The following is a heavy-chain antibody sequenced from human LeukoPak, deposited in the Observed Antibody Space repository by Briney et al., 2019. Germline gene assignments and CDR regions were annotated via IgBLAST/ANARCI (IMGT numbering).Heavy chain of an antibody. J-gene: IGHJ3*02. Sequence: PGGSLRLSCAASGFTFSSYGMHWVRQAPGKGLEWVAVISYDGSNKYYADSVKGRFTISRDNSKNTLYLQMNSLRAEDTAVYYCANERKTYSYGSRAFDIWGQGTMVTVSS. D-gene: IGHD5-18*01. CDR1: GFTFSSYG. CDR2: ISYDGSNK. CDR3: ANERKTYSYGSRAFDI. V-gene: IGHV3-30*18.